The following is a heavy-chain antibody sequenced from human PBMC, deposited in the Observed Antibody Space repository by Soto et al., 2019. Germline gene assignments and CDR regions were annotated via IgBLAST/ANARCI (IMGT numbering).Heavy chain of an antibody. CDR2: ISAYNGNT. CDR1: GYTFTSYG. CDR3: ARVFTMIGKWLDT. V-gene: IGHV1-18*01. D-gene: IGHD3-22*01. J-gene: IGHJ5*02. Sequence: GASVKVSCKASGYTFTSYGISWVRHAPGQGLEWMGWISAYNGNTNYAQKLQGRVTMTTDTSTSTAYMELRSLRSDDTAVYYCARVFTMIGKWLDTWRQGTLVTVSS.